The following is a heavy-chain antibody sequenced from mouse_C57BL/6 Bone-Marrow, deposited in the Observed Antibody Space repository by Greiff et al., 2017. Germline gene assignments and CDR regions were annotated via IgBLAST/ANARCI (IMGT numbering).Heavy chain of an antibody. CDR2: IYPRDGSN. J-gene: IGHJ3*01. Sequence: QVQLQQSDAELVKPGASVKISCKVSGYTFTDHTIHWMKKRPDQGLEWIGYIYPRDGSNKYNEKFKGKSTLTADKSSSTAYMQLNILTSEDSAVYFCARYYYCTLAWMAYWGQGTLVTVSA. CDR1: GYTFTDHT. CDR3: ARYYYCTLAWMAY. V-gene: IGHV1-78*01. D-gene: IGHD1-1*01.